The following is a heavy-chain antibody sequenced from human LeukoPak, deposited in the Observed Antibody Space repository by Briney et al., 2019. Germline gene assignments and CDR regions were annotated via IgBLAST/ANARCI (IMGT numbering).Heavy chain of an antibody. J-gene: IGHJ4*02. V-gene: IGHV3-74*01. CDR3: AREYYGIES. D-gene: IGHD3-16*01. CDR2: INRDGTST. CDR1: GFTFSNNW. Sequence: PGGSLRLSCPASGFTFSNNWMHWVRQAPGKGLVWVSRINRDGTSTDYADSVKGRFTISRDNARNTLCLQMNSLRADDTAVYYCAREYYGIESWGQGTLVTVSS.